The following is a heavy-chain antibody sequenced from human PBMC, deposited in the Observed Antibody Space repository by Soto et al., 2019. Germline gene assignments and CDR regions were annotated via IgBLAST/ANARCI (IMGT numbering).Heavy chain of an antibody. D-gene: IGHD3-3*01. CDR1: GFTFSSYW. V-gene: IGHV3-74*01. CDR2: INSDGSST. J-gene: IGHJ3*02. CDR3: ARPTTIFGPRDAFDI. Sequence: EVQLVESGGGLVQPGGSLRLSCAASGFTFSSYWMHWVRQAPGKGLVWVSRINSDGSSTSYADSVKGRFTIASDNAKNTLYLQMTSLRAEDTAVYYCARPTTIFGPRDAFDIWGQGTMVTVSS.